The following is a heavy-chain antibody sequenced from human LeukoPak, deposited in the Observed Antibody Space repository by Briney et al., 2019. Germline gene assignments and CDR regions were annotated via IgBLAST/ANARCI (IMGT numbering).Heavy chain of an antibody. CDR2: ISASGGGT. V-gene: IGHV3-23*01. CDR1: AFTFSSYA. J-gene: IGHJ4*02. D-gene: IGHD4-17*01. CDR3: AKENYREFDY. Sequence: GGSLRLSCAASAFTFSSYAMSWVRQAPGKGLEWVSAISASGGGTYYADSVRGRFTISRDNSKNTLYLQMNSLRAEDTAVYYCAKENYREFDYWGQGTLVTVSS.